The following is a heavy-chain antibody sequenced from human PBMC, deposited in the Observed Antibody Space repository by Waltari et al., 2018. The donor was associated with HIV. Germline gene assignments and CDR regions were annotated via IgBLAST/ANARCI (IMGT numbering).Heavy chain of an antibody. D-gene: IGHD3-22*01. V-gene: IGHV1-18*01. CDR3: ARLTHYYDTSGPDYYYYGMDV. J-gene: IGHJ6*02. CDR2: NSAYNGNT. CDR1: GNTFTRYG. Sequence: QVQLVQSGAEVKKPGASVKVSCKASGNTFTRYGISWVRQAPGQGLEWMGWNSAYNGNTNYAQKLQGRVSMTTETSTSTAYMELRSLRSDDTAVYYCARLTHYYDTSGPDYYYYGMDVWGQGTTVTVSS.